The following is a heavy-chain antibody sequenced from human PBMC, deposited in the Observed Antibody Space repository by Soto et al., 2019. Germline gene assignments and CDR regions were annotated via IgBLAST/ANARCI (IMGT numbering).Heavy chain of an antibody. D-gene: IGHD3-22*01. J-gene: IGHJ4*02. CDR3: AGGWGYDSTDYYYAY. Sequence: QVQLLQSGAEVRKPGSSVRVSCKASGGSFNRHTISWVRQAPGQGLEWMGGIIPIFGTANHAQKFQGRVTIIADESTSTVYMELSSLRSDDTAIYYCAGGWGYDSTDYYYAYWGQGTLVIVSS. CDR2: IIPIFGTA. V-gene: IGHV1-69*01. CDR1: GGSFNRHT.